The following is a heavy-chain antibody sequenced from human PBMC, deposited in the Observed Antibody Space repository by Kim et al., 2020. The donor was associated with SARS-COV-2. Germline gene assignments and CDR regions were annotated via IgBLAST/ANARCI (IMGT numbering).Heavy chain of an antibody. J-gene: IGHJ6*02. CDR3: ATISTSGWDKYYGLDV. D-gene: IGHD6-19*01. CDR2: ISKSGSDI. V-gene: IGHV3-48*03. CDR1: GFTFSSHE. Sequence: GGSLRLSCAASGFTFSSHEMNWVRQAPGKGLEWVSHISKSGSDIDYADSVKGRFTISRDNAKNSLFLKMNSLRAEDTAVYSCATISTSGWDKYYGLDVWGQGTTVTVSS.